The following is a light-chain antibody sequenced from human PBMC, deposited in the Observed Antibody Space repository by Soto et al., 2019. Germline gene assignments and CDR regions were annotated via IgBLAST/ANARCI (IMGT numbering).Light chain of an antibody. CDR3: QQYGSSPRT. CDR1: QSVSSSY. V-gene: IGKV3-20*01. Sequence: EIVLTQSPGTLSLSPGERATLSCRAIQSVSSSYLAWYQQKPGQAPRLLIYGASSRATGIPDRFSGSGSGTHFTLTISRLEPEDFTVYYCQQYGSSPRTFGQGTKLEIK. CDR2: GAS. J-gene: IGKJ2*01.